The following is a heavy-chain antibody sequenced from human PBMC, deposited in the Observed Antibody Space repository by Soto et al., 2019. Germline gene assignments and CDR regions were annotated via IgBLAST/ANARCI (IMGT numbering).Heavy chain of an antibody. V-gene: IGHV1-46*01. D-gene: IGHD2-21*02. CDR3: ARGGHVVVVTAAFDY. Sequence: QVQLMQSGAEVKKPGASVKVSCKASGNTFTNYYIHWVRQAPGQGLEWMGTINPSGGHTTYAQKCPGRVTMTRDTSTSTLYMELTSLRSEDTAVYYCARGGHVVVVTAAFDYWGQGTLVTVSS. CDR1: GNTFTNYY. CDR2: INPSGGHT. J-gene: IGHJ4*02.